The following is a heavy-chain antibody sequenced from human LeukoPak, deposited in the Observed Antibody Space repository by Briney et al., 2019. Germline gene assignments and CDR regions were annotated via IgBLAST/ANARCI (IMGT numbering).Heavy chain of an antibody. V-gene: IGHV3-33*01. CDR2: IWYDGSNK. CDR1: GFTFSSYV. D-gene: IGHD6-19*01. CDR3: ARDGQWK. Sequence: GGSLRLSCAASGFTFSSYVMHWVRQAPGKGLEWVAVIWYDGSNKYYADSVKGRFTISRGNSKNTLYLQMNSLRAEDTAVNYCARDGQWKWGQGTLVTVSS. J-gene: IGHJ4*02.